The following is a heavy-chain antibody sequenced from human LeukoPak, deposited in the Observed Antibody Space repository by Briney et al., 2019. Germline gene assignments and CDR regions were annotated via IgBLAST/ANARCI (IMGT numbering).Heavy chain of an antibody. D-gene: IGHD5-12*01. CDR1: GFTFSDYS. Sequence: AGGSLRLSCGASGFTFSDYSMTWVRQAPGKGLEWISYVGISSGNTKYAASVKGRFTISGDSAKNSVFLQMNNLRVEDTAVYYCARDHRYAFDNWGQGTLVTVSS. V-gene: IGHV3-48*04. CDR3: ARDHRYAFDN. CDR2: VGISSGNT. J-gene: IGHJ4*02.